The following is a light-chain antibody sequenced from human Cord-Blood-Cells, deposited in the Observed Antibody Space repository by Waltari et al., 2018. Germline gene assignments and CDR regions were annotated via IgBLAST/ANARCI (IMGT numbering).Light chain of an antibody. CDR1: QSVSSN. Sequence: EIVITQSPAPLSVSPGERATLSCRASQSVSSNLAWYQQKPGQAPRLLIYGASTRATGIPARFSGSGSGTEFTLTISSLQSEDFAVYYCQQYNNWPLWSFGQGTKVEIK. J-gene: IGKJ1*01. CDR3: QQYNNWPLWS. V-gene: IGKV3-15*01. CDR2: GAS.